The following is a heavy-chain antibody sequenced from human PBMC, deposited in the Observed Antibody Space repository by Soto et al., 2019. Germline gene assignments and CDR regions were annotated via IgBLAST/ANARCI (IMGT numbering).Heavy chain of an antibody. V-gene: IGHV3-23*01. Sequence: LRLSCAASGFAFSSHPMSWVRQAPEKGLEWVAGISDGGDLTYNADSVRGRFTISRDNSRYTLYLQMNSLRAEDTAVYYCARRVVGSSRAFDIWGQGTMVTVSS. CDR2: ISDGGDLT. CDR1: GFAFSSHP. J-gene: IGHJ3*02. D-gene: IGHD3-10*01. CDR3: ARRVVGSSRAFDI.